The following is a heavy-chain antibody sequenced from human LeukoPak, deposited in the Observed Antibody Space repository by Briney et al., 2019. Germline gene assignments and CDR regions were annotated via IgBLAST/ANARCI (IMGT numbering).Heavy chain of an antibody. D-gene: IGHD3/OR15-3a*01. V-gene: IGHV4-30-2*01. J-gene: IGHJ3*02. CDR1: GGSISSSGYY. CDR3: ARDPDSLGLAFDI. Sequence: KASQTLSLTCTVSGGSISSSGYYWSWIRQPPGKGLEWIGYIYHSGSTYYNPSLKSRVTISVDRSKNLFSLNLTSVTAADTAVYYCARDPDSLGLAFDIWGQGTMVTVSS. CDR2: IYHSGST.